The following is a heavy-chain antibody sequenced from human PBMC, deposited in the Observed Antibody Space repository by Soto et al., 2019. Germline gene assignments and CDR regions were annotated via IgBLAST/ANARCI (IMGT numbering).Heavy chain of an antibody. CDR3: AREIMPLTNDWYFDL. V-gene: IGHV4-30-4*01. CDR1: GGSISGGVHS. J-gene: IGHJ2*01. D-gene: IGHD2-8*01. CDR2: TFDIGST. Sequence: QVQLQESGPGLVKPSETLSLTCTVSGGSISGGVHSWSWIRQPPGKGLEWIGHTFDIGSTYYNPSLKSRLTISVDTSKNHFSLRLSSVTAADTAVYYCAREIMPLTNDWYFDLWGRGTLVTVSS.